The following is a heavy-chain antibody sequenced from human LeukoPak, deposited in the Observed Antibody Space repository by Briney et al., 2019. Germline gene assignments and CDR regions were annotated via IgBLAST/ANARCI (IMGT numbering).Heavy chain of an antibody. CDR2: IHKDGRVM. J-gene: IGHJ4*02. D-gene: IGHD3-22*01. Sequence: GGSLRLSCAASGFSFCTYWMAWVRQGPGQGLEWVGNIHKDGRVMFYAASVKGRFTISRDNAKKSLYLDMNSLRDEDTAIYYCASSHDSSGNDWGQGTLITVSS. CDR1: GFSFCTYW. V-gene: IGHV3-7*03. CDR3: ASSHDSSGND.